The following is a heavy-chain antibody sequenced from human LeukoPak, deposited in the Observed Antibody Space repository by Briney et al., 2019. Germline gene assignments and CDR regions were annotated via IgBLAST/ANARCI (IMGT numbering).Heavy chain of an antibody. D-gene: IGHD6-19*01. CDR1: GFIFSDYW. J-gene: IGHJ5*01. V-gene: IGHV3-7*01. Sequence: PGGSLRLSCEASGFIFSDYWMTWVRQAPGKGLEWVANIDHNGNEKNYVDSVKGRFTISRDNAKYSLYLHINNLKGEDTAGYHCVRDRFKGSTADTRFAPWGQGTLVTVSS. CDR3: VRDRFKGSTADTRFAP. CDR2: IDHNGNEK.